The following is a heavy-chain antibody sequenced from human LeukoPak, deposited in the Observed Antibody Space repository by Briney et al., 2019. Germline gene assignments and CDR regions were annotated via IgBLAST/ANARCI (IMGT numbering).Heavy chain of an antibody. CDR1: GGTFSSYA. D-gene: IGHD4-11*01. J-gene: IGHJ4*02. V-gene: IGHV1-69*01. Sequence: SVKVSCKASGGTFSSYAISWVRQAPGQGLEWMGGIIPIFGTANYAQKFQGRVTITADEPTSTAYMELSSLRSEDTAVYYCAREQASVTTPDYWGQGSLVTVSS. CDR3: AREQASVTTPDY. CDR2: IIPIFGTA.